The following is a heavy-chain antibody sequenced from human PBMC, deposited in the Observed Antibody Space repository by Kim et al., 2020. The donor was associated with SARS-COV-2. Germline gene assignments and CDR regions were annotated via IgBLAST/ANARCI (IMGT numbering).Heavy chain of an antibody. J-gene: IGHJ4*02. CDR2: ITGNGGRT. CDR1: RFTFSNYA. CDR3: AKVINSGYCRFFDN. Sequence: GGSLRLSCAASRFTFSNYAMSWVRQAPGKGLEWVSCITGNGGRTYYADSVKGRFTVSRDNSKNTLYLQLNSLTAVDTGVYFCAKVINSGYCRFFDNWGQGTLVTASS. D-gene: IGHD2-2*03. V-gene: IGHV3-23*01.